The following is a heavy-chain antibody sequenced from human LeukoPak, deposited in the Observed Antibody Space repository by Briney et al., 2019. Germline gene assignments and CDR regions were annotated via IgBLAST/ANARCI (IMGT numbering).Heavy chain of an antibody. CDR2: ISSSGSTI. CDR3: PRDTNGDGGFDP. J-gene: IGHJ5*02. Sequence: GGSLRLSCAASGFTFSSYEMNWVRKAPGKGLEWVSYISSSGSTIYYADSVKGRFTISRDNAKNSLYLQMNSLRAEDTSVYYWPRDTNGDGGFDPCCQATLVTVSS. CDR1: GFTFSSYE. D-gene: IGHD3-10*01. V-gene: IGHV3-48*03.